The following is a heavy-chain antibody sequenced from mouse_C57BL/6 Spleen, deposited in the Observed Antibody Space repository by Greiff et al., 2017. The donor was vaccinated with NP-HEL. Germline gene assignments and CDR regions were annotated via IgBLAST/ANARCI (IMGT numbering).Heavy chain of an antibody. CDR2: INYDGSST. V-gene: IGHV5-16*01. CDR3: ARVRWLLRFDY. CDR1: GFTFSDYY. Sequence: EVMLVESEGGLVQPGSSMKLSCTASGFTFSDYYMAWVRQVPEKGLEWVANINYDGSSTYYLDSLKSRFIIPRDNAKNILYLKMSSLKSEDTATYYCARVRWLLRFDYWGQGTTLTVSS. J-gene: IGHJ2*01. D-gene: IGHD2-3*01.